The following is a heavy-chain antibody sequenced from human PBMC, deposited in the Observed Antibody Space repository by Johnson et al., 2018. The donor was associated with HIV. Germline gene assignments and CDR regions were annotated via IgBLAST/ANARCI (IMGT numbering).Heavy chain of an antibody. CDR1: DFTVGSIY. CDR2: IYSGGSS. CDR3: AKGGLDCSSTSCPHVGPGIAAASVDAFDI. J-gene: IGHJ3*02. D-gene: IGHD2-2*01. V-gene: IGHV3-66*01. Sequence: VLLVESGGGLVQPGGSLRLSCAASDFTVGSIYMSWVRQAPGKGLAWVSLIYSGGSSYYADSVTGRFTISRDNSKNTLYLQMNGLRAEDTAVYYCAKGGLDCSSTSCPHVGPGIAAASVDAFDIWGQGAMVTVSS.